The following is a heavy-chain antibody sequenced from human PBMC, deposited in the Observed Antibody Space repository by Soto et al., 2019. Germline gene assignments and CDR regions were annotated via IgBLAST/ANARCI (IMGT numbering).Heavy chain of an antibody. CDR2: IIPILGIA. CDR3: ARVGGGYGGRAVDY. J-gene: IGHJ4*02. D-gene: IGHD5-18*01. Sequence: QVQLVQSGAEVKKPGSSVKVSCKASGGTFSSYTISWVRQAPGQGLEWMGRIIPILGIANYAQKFQGRVTITGHKSRSTAYMELSSLRSEATAVYYCARVGGGYGGRAVDYWGQGTLVTGSS. CDR1: GGTFSSYT. V-gene: IGHV1-69*02.